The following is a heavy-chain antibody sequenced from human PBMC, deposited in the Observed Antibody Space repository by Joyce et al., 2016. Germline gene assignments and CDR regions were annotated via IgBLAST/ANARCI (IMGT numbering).Heavy chain of an antibody. Sequence: QLQLQESGPGLVKASETLSLTCTVSGGSVNSNNYYWGWIRQPPGKGLEYLWSIYDIWSTYYNPSLKSRFTISVDTSKNQFSLKLSSVTAADTAVYYCARLDSSGYYFYWYIDLWGRGTLVTVSS. D-gene: IGHD3-22*01. CDR3: ARLDSSGYYFYWYIDL. V-gene: IGHV4-39*01. J-gene: IGHJ2*01. CDR1: GGSVNSNNYY. CDR2: IYDIWST.